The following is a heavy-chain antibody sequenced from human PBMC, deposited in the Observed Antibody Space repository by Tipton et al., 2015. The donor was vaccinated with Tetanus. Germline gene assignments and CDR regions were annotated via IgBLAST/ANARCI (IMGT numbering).Heavy chain of an antibody. CDR2: IYPADSDT. D-gene: IGHD7-27*01. CDR3: ARGANWDWYFDL. J-gene: IGHJ2*01. V-gene: IGHV5-51*01. CDR1: GFSFTDYW. Sequence: QSGAEVKKPGETLKISCQASGFSFTDYWIGWVRQMPGKGLEWMGIIYPADSDTRYSPSFQGQVTISADKSITAAYLQWSSLQVSDTAMYYCARGANWDWYFDLWGRGTLVTVSS.